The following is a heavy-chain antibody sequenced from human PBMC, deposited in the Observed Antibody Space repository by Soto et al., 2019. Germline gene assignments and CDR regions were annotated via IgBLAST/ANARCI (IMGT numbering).Heavy chain of an antibody. CDR2: IRSKANNYAT. V-gene: IGHV3-73*02. CDR1: GFTFSGSA. J-gene: IGHJ2*01. D-gene: IGHD2-21*02. CDR3: TRHAVQYCGGDCYLLPYFDL. Sequence: EVQLVESGGGLVQPGGSLKLSCAASGFTFSGSAVHWVRQASGKGLEWVGRIRSKANNYATVYAASVKGRFTISRDDSKNPAYLQMNRLKTEDTAVYYCTRHAVQYCGGDCYLLPYFDLWGRGTLVTVSS.